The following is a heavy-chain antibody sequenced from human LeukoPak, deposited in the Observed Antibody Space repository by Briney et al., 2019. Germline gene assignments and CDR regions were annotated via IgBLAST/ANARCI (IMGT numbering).Heavy chain of an antibody. D-gene: IGHD2-2*02. Sequence: GGSLRLSCAASGFTFSNYWMGWVRQAPGKGLEWVANIKQDGSEKRYVDPVKGRFTISRDNAKSSLYLQMNSLRAEDTAVYYCARDIHYYFDYWGQGTLVTVSS. CDR3: ARDIHYYFDY. V-gene: IGHV3-7*01. J-gene: IGHJ4*02. CDR1: GFTFSNYW. CDR2: IKQDGSEK.